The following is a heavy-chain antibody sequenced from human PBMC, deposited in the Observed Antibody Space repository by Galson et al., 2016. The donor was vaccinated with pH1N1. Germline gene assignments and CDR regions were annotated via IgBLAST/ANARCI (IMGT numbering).Heavy chain of an antibody. CDR1: GDSVSSNSAA. V-gene: IGHV6-1*01. CDR2: TYYRSKWYN. J-gene: IGHJ4*02. Sequence: CAISGDSVSSNSAAWNWIRQSPSRGLEWLGRTYYRSKWYNDYAVSVKSRITINPDTSKNQFSLQLNSVNPEDTDVYYCARDGIATAGIRRDQYYFDHWGQGTLVTVSS. D-gene: IGHD6-13*01. CDR3: ARDGIATAGIRRDQYYFDH.